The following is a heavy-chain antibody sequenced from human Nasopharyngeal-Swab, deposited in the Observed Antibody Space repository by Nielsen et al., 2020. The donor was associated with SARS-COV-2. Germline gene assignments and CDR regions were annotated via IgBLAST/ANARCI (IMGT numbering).Heavy chain of an antibody. D-gene: IGHD2-2*01. CDR1: GGTFGSYG. CDR2: IIPVFNRP. Sequence: SVKVSCKASGGTFGSYGISWVRQAPGQGLEWMGGIIPVFNRPNYAQKFRDRVTITADRSTSTAYMELSSLRSEDTAVYYCARSGWAYCSGTRCYDAFDIWGQGTMVTVSS. V-gene: IGHV1-69*06. CDR3: ARSGWAYCSGTRCYDAFDI. J-gene: IGHJ3*02.